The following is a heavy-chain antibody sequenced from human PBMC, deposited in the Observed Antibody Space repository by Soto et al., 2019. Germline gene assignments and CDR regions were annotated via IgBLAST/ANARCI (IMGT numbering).Heavy chain of an antibody. CDR2: IGTAGDT. D-gene: IGHD3-10*01. CDR3: ARGTLSGWCGESTYYFDY. J-gene: IGHJ4*02. CDR1: GFTFSSYD. Sequence: EVQLVESGGGLVQPGGSLRLSCAASGFTFSSYDMHWVRQATGKGLEWVSAIGTAGDTYYPGSVKGRFTISRENAKNSLYRQMNSRRAEDTAVYYCARGTLSGWCGESTYYFDYWGQGTLVTVSS. V-gene: IGHV3-13*01.